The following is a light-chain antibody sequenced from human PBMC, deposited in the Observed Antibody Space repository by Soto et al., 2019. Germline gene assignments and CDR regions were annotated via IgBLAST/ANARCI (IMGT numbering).Light chain of an antibody. V-gene: IGKV3-15*01. CDR2: GAS. CDR3: QQYNNWPLT. J-gene: IGKJ4*01. Sequence: EIVMTQSPATLSVSPGERATLSCRASQSVSSNLAWNQQKPGQAPRLLIYGASTRATGIPARFSGSRSGTEFTLTISSLQSEDFAVYYCQQYNNWPLTFGGGTKVEIK. CDR1: QSVSSN.